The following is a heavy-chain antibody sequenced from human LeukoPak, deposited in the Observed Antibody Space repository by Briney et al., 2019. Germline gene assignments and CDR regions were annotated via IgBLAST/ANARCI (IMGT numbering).Heavy chain of an antibody. CDR3: ARGDRNSYYYMDV. Sequence: GGSLRLSCAASGVTVSSNYMSWGRQAPGKGLEWVSVIYSGGSTYYADSVKGRFTISRDKSKKTLSLQMNSLRAEDTAVYYCARGDRNSYYYMDVWGKGTTVTVSS. J-gene: IGHJ6*03. D-gene: IGHD1-14*01. CDR1: GVTVSSNY. V-gene: IGHV3-53*01. CDR2: IYSGGST.